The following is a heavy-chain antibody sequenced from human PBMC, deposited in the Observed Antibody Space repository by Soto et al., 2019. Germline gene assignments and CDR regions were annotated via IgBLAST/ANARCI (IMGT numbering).Heavy chain of an antibody. CDR3: AKREGTD. CDR2: ISWNSNTI. V-gene: IGHV3-9*01. Sequence: DVQLVESGAGLVQPGRSLRLSCAASGFTCDNYAMHWVRQAPGKGLEWVSGISWNSNTIVYPDSVKGRFTISRDNGKNSLSLQMDSLRADDTAVYYCAKREGTDWGQGTLVTVSS. D-gene: IGHD1-1*01. CDR1: GFTCDNYA. J-gene: IGHJ4*02.